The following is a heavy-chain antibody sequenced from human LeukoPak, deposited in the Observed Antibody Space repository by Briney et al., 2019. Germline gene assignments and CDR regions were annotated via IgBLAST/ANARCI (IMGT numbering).Heavy chain of an antibody. Sequence: SETLSLTCSVSGGSISSYYWNWIRQPPGKGLEWIGYIYYSGSAKYNPSLKSRVTVSVDTSKNQFSLKLSSVTAADTAVYYGARGLNYNYDNWYFDLWGRGTLVTVSS. CDR3: ARGLNYNYDNWYFDL. D-gene: IGHD3-22*01. CDR2: IYYSGSA. J-gene: IGHJ2*01. V-gene: IGHV4-59*01. CDR1: GGSISSYY.